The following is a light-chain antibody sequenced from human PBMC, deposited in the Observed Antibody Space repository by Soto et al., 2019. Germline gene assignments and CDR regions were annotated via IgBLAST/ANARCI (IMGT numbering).Light chain of an antibody. Sequence: DIQMTQSPSSLSASVGDRVTITCRASQGIRHDLGWYQQKPGKAPKRLIYAASSLQSGVPSRFSGSGSGTEFTLTIRSLQTEDFATYYCLQNNSYPVTFGQGTKVEIK. V-gene: IGKV1-17*01. CDR2: AAS. CDR3: LQNNSYPVT. CDR1: QGIRHD. J-gene: IGKJ1*01.